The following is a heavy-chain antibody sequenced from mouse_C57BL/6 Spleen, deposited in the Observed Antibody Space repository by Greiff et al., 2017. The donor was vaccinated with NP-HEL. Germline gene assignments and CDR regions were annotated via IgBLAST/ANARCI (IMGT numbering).Heavy chain of an antibody. J-gene: IGHJ2*01. CDR2: IYPGDGDT. Sequence: QVQLQQSGPELVKPGASVKISCKASGYAFSSSWMNWVKQRPGKGLEWIGRIYPGDGDTNYNGKFKGKATLTADKSSSTAYMQLSSLTSEDSAVDFCAQTGTGGLDYWGQGTTLTVSS. CDR3: AQTGTGGLDY. CDR1: GYAFSSSW. V-gene: IGHV1-82*01. D-gene: IGHD4-1*01.